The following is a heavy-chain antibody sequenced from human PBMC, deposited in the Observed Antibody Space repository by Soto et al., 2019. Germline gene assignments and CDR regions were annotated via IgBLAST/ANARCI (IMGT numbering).Heavy chain of an antibody. CDR3: ARYGDCSGGSCYPSWFDP. Sequence: ASVKVSCKASGYTFTSYGISWVRQAPGQGLEWMGWISAYNGNTNYAQKLQGRVTMTTDTSTSTAYMELRSLRSDDTAVYYCARYGDCSGGSCYPSWFDPWGQGTLVTVSS. V-gene: IGHV1-18*01. D-gene: IGHD2-15*01. CDR2: ISAYNGNT. CDR1: GYTFTSYG. J-gene: IGHJ5*02.